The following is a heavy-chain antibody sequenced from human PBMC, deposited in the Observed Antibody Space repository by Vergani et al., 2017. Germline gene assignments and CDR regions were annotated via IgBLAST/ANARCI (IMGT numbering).Heavy chain of an antibody. J-gene: IGHJ4*02. CDR3: ARHTTYTDS. V-gene: IGHV5-51*01. CDR2: IYPADSDT. CDR1: EYSFGNYW. Sequence: VELVQSGPEMRKPGESLKISCKGSEYSFGNYWLGWVRQMPGKGLEWMGIIYPADSDTSYSPSFQGQVTISADKSISTAFLQWDSLKASDTALYYCARHTTYTDSWGQGTLVTVSS. D-gene: IGHD1-1*01.